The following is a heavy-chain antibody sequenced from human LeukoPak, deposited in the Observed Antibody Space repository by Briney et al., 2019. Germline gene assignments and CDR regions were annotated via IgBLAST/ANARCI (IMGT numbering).Heavy chain of an antibody. CDR1: GGTFSSYA. CDR3: ARDHGVRYYGSGSWYYFDY. D-gene: IGHD3-10*01. J-gene: IGHJ4*02. V-gene: IGHV1-69*13. CDR2: IIPIFGTA. Sequence: SVKVSCKASGGTFSSYAISWVRQAPGQGLELMGGIIPIFGTANYAQKFQGRVTITADESTSTAYMELSRLRSEDTAVYYCARDHGVRYYGSGSWYYFDYWGQGTLVTVSS.